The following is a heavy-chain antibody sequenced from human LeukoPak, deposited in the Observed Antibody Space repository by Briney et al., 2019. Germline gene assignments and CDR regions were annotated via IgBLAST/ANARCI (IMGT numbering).Heavy chain of an antibody. CDR1: GVSISSYY. CDR3: ARDGRIAAAGPFDY. V-gene: IGHV4-4*07. D-gene: IGHD6-13*01. J-gene: IGHJ4*02. CDR2: IYTSGST. Sequence: SETLSLTCTVSGVSISSYYWSWIRQPAGKGLEWIGRIYTSGSTNYNPSLKSRVTISVDKSKTQFSLKLSSVTAADTAVYYCARDGRIAAAGPFDYWGQGTLVTVSS.